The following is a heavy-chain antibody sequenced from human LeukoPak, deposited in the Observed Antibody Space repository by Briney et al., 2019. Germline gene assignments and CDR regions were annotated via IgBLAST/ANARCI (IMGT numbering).Heavy chain of an antibody. V-gene: IGHV3-20*04. CDR2: ISWNGGRT. Sequence: GGSLRLSCAASGFTFDDYDLVWVRQAPGKGLEWVSGISWNGGRTAYADSVKGRFTISRDDAKNSLYLQLNRLRAEDTALYYCARVQQYDKFDYWGQGTLVTVSS. D-gene: IGHD3-22*01. J-gene: IGHJ4*02. CDR3: ARVQQYDKFDY. CDR1: GFTFDDYD.